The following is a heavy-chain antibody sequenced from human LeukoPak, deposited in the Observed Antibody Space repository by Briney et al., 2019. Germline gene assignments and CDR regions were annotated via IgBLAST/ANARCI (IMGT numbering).Heavy chain of an antibody. Sequence: SETLPLPCAAYGGPFSQYYWNWIRKPPGKGREWIGEINHIGKTNHKAALKSRVSLSVDTSKNQFSLKLTSVAATDTGVYFCGRGGVLLVVGATMNHWFDSWGQGSLVTVSS. CDR3: GRGGVLLVVGATMNHWFDS. J-gene: IGHJ5*01. CDR1: GGPFSQYY. D-gene: IGHD2-8*02. V-gene: IGHV4-34*01. CDR2: INHIGKT.